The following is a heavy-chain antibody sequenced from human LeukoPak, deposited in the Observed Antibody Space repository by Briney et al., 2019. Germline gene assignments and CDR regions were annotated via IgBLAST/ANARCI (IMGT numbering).Heavy chain of an antibody. J-gene: IGHJ4*02. D-gene: IGHD3-9*01. CDR3: ASGYDILTGYIY. V-gene: IGHV3-30*04. CDR2: ISYDGSNK. Sequence: GGSLRLSCAASEFTFSSYAMHWVRQAPGKGLEGVAVISYDGSNKYYADSVKGRFTISRDNSKNTLYLQMNRLRAEDTAVYYCASGYDILTGYIYWGQGTLVTVSS. CDR1: EFTFSSYA.